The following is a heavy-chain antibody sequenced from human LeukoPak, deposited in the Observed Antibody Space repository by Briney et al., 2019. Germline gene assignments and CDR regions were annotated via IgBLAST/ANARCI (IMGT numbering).Heavy chain of an antibody. Sequence: SQTVSVTCAISGDSVSSNSADWMWIRQSPSRGLEGLGRTYYRSKRYNDNVLAVKSRITINPVPSNNLFSLQLNSVTPDDTALYYCARDDGLGYGYGMDVWGEGTTVTVSS. CDR2: TYYRSKRYN. D-gene: IGHD5-12*01. CDR1: GDSVSSNSAD. V-gene: IGHV6-1*01. CDR3: ARDDGLGYGYGMDV. J-gene: IGHJ6*01.